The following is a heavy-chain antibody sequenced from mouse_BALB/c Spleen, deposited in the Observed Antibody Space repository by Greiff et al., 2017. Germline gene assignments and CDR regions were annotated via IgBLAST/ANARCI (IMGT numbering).Heavy chain of an antibody. CDR3: VITTVVATHAMDY. D-gene: IGHD1-1*01. V-gene: IGHV1-11*01. J-gene: IGHJ4*01. Sequence: QVQLQQSGAELASPGASVTLSCKASGYTFTDHIMNWVKKRPGQGLEWIGRIYPVSGETNYNQKFMGKATFSVDRSSSTVYMVLNSLTSEDTAVYYCVITTVVATHAMDYWGEGTSGTVSS. CDR1: GYTFTDHI. CDR2: IYPVSGET.